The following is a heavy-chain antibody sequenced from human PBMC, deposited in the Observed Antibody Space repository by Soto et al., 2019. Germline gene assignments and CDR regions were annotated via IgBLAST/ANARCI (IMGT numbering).Heavy chain of an antibody. V-gene: IGHV3-30*18. CDR3: AKDRYSGFDYYYGMDV. D-gene: IGHD5-12*01. Sequence: GGSLRLSCAASGFTFSSYGMHWVRQAPGKGLEWVAVISYDGSNKYYADSVKGRFTISGDNSKNTLYLQMNSLRAEDTAVYYCAKDRYSGFDYYYGMDVWGQGTTVTVSS. CDR2: ISYDGSNK. CDR1: GFTFSSYG. J-gene: IGHJ6*02.